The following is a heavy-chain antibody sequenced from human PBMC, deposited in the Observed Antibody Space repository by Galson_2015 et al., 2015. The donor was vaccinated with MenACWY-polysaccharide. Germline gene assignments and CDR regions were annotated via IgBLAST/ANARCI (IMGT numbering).Heavy chain of an antibody. CDR1: GFTFSSYA. CDR3: ARDLGYNWIFDY. CDR2: ISYDGSNK. Sequence: SLRLSCAASGFTFSSYAMHWVRQAPGKGLEWVAVISYDGSNKYYADSVKGRFTISRDNSKDTLYLQMNSLRAEDTAVYYCARDLGYNWIFDYWGQGTLVTVSS. J-gene: IGHJ4*02. V-gene: IGHV3-30-3*01. D-gene: IGHD1-20*01.